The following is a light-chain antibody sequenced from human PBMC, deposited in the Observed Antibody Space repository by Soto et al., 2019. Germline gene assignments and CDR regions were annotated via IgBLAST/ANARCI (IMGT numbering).Light chain of an antibody. CDR3: QQRSNWPPT. CDR1: QRMITF. CDR2: DAS. V-gene: IGKV3-11*01. Sequence: DTVLTQSPGTLSLSPGERATLSCRASQRMITFLSWYQQQPCQAPRLLIYDASNRATGIAPRFRGSGSGTDFPLTISSVEPEDFAVYICQQRSNWPPTFGQGTRLEI. J-gene: IGKJ5*01.